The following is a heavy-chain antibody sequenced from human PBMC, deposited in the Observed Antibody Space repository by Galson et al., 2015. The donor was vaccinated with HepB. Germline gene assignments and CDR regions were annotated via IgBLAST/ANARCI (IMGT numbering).Heavy chain of an antibody. CDR1: GGSISSSSYY. CDR2: IYYSGST. V-gene: IGHV4-39*01. CDR3: ARHHSSSWYNLGLGFDP. D-gene: IGHD6-13*01. Sequence: LSLTCTVSGGSISSSSYYWGWLRQPPGKGLEWIGSIYYSGSTYYNPSLKSRVTISVDTSKNQFSLKLSSVTAADTAVYYCARHHSSSWYNLGLGFDPWGQGTLVTVSS. J-gene: IGHJ5*02.